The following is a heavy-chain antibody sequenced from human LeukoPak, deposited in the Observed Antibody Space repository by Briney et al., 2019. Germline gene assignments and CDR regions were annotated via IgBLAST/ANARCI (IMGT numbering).Heavy chain of an antibody. CDR1: EFTFSSYW. D-gene: IGHD3-16*01. J-gene: IGHJ4*02. CDR3: ARYFLRSFDY. CDR2: IKQDGSEK. Sequence: GGSLRLSCAASEFTFSSYWMSWVRQAPGKGLEWVANIKQDGSEKYYVVSVKGRFTVSRDNAKSSLYLQMNSLRAEDTAVYYCARYFLRSFDYWGQGTLVTVSS. V-gene: IGHV3-7*01.